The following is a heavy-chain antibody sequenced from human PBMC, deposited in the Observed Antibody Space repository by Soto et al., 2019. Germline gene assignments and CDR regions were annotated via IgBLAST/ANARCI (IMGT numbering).Heavy chain of an antibody. CDR2: ISRDGSST. CDR1: GFIFSNYW. Sequence: EVQLVESGGGLVQPGGSVRLSCAASGFIFSNYWMHWVRQAPGKGLEWVSRISRDGSSTNYADSVKGRFTISRDNAKNTLYLQMNSLRDEDTAVYFCARLRCSGGDCYSTTDYWGQGTLVTVSS. D-gene: IGHD2-15*01. J-gene: IGHJ4*02. V-gene: IGHV3-74*01. CDR3: ARLRCSGGDCYSTTDY.